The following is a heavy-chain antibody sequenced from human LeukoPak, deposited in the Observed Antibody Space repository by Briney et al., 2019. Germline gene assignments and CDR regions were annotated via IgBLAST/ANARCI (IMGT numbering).Heavy chain of an antibody. V-gene: IGHV1-2*02. D-gene: IGHD2-2*01. CDR3: ARANFLYCSSTSCLFDY. Sequence: ASVTVSCKASGYTFTDYYMHWVRQAPGQGFEWMGWINPNDGDTNYAQKLQGRVTMTRDTSISTAHMEVSRLRSDDTAVYYCARANFLYCSSTSCLFDYWGQGTLVTVSS. CDR2: INPNDGDT. CDR1: GYTFTDYY. J-gene: IGHJ4*02.